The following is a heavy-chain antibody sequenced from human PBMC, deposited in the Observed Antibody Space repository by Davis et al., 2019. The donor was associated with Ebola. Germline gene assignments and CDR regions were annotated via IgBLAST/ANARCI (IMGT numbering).Heavy chain of an antibody. D-gene: IGHD3-3*01. V-gene: IGHV1-8*01. J-gene: IGHJ4*02. CDR3: ASGPQSITIFGVVMDFDY. CDR1: GYTFTSYD. CDR2: MNPNSGNT. Sequence: AASVKVSCKASGYTFTSYDINWVRQATGQGLEWMGWMNPNSGNTGYAQKFQGRVTMTRNTSISTAYMELRSLRSDDTAVYYCASGPQSITIFGVVMDFDYWGQGTLVTVSS.